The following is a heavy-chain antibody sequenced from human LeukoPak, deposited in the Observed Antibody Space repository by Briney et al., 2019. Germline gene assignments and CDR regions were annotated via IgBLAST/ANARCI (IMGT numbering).Heavy chain of an antibody. CDR3: ARDNIVSTRDFDF. CDR1: GGSICTGDYY. D-gene: IGHD5/OR15-5a*01. J-gene: IGHJ4*02. CDR2: LFYSGNM. V-gene: IGHV4-39*07. Sequence: PSETLSLTCTVSGGSICTGDYYWAWIRQPPGEALEWIGSLFYSGNMYYSLSLKSRVTVSVDTSKNQFSLNLSSLTAADTAVYYCARDNIVSTRDFDFWGRGAHVTVSS.